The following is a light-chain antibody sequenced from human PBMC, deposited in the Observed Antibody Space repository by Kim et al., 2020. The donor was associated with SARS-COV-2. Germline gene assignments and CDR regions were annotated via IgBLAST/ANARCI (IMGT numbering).Light chain of an antibody. CDR2: DAA. CDR3: QQRNNWPPKVT. CDR1: QSISSS. V-gene: IGKV3-11*01. J-gene: IGKJ4*01. Sequence: PGPGATLSCRASQSISSSVAWYQQRPGQPPRLLIFDAAIRASGIPARFSGSGSGTDFTLTISGIEPEDFAVYYCQQRNNWPPKVTFGGGTKVDIK.